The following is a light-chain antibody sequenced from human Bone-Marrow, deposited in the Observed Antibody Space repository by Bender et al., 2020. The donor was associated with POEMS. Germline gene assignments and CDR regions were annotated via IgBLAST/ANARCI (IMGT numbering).Light chain of an antibody. CDR2: SSH. J-gene: IGLJ1*01. V-gene: IGLV1-44*01. Sequence: QSVLTQPPSASGTPGQRVTISCSGGSSNIGAHAVNWYQHLPGTAPKLLIYSSHRRPSEVPDRFSGSKSDTSVSLTITGLRAEDEADYYCQSYDDSLRGVFGTGTKVIVL. CDR3: QSYDDSLRGV. CDR1: SSNIGAHA.